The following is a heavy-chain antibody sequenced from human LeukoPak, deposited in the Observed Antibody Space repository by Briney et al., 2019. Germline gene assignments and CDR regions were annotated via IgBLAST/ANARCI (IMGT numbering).Heavy chain of an antibody. D-gene: IGHD3-22*01. CDR2: IYSGGST. Sequence: GGSLRLSCAASGFTVSSNYMSWVRQAPGKGLGWVSVIYSGGSTYYADSVKGRFIISRDNSKNTLYLQMNSLRAEDTAVYYCARDLEITMIVVIIPFAMDVWGQGTTVTVSS. J-gene: IGHJ6*02. CDR3: ARDLEITMIVVIIPFAMDV. CDR1: GFTVSSNY. V-gene: IGHV3-53*05.